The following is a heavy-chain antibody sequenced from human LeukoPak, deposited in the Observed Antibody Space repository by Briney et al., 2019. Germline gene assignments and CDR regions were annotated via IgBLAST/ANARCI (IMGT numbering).Heavy chain of an antibody. CDR2: INHSGST. D-gene: IGHD1-7*01. J-gene: IGHJ4*02. V-gene: IGHV4-34*01. Sequence: SETLSLTCAVYGGSFSGYYWSWIRQPPGKGLEWIGEINHSGSTNYNPSLKSRVTISVDTPKNQSSLKLSSVTAADTAVYYCARGRRRTKIVADYWGQGTLVTVSS. CDR1: GGSFSGYY. CDR3: ARGRRRTKIVADY.